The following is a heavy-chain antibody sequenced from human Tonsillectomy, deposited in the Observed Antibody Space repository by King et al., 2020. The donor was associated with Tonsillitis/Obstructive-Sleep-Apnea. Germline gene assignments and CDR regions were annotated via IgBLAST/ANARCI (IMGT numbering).Heavy chain of an antibody. CDR2: ISWNSGSI. V-gene: IGHV3-9*01. J-gene: IGHJ6*03. CDR3: AKDADSGSYYYFYYMDV. Sequence: VQLVESGGGLVQPGRSLRLSCAASGFTFDDYAMHWVRQAPGKGLEWVPGISWNSGSIGYADSVKGRFTISRDNAKNSLYLQMNSLRAEDTALYYCAKDADSGSYYYFYYMDVWGKGTTVTVSS. CDR1: GFTFDDYA. D-gene: IGHD1-26*01.